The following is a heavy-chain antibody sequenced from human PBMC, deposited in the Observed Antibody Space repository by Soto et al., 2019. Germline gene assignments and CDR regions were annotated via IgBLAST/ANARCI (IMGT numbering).Heavy chain of an antibody. Sequence: GGSLRLSCAASGFTFSSYWMHWVRQAPGKGLVWVSRINSDGSSTSYADSVKGRFTISRDNAKNTLYLQMNSLRAEDTAVYYCARVAPPWRYCSGGSCLVPDYWGQGTLVTVSS. CDR3: ARVAPPWRYCSGGSCLVPDY. CDR1: GFTFSSYW. D-gene: IGHD2-15*01. V-gene: IGHV3-74*01. J-gene: IGHJ4*02. CDR2: INSDGSST.